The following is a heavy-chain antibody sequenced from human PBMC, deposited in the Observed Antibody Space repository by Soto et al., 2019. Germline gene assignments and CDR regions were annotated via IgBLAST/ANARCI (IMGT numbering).Heavy chain of an antibody. V-gene: IGHV4-59*01. J-gene: IGHJ6*02. D-gene: IGHD3-3*01. CDR2: MYYSGSP. Sequence: SETLSLTCPVSGGSISSYYWSWVRQPPGKGLEWIGYMYYSGSPNYTPPLKSRVTISVDTSKNQFSLKLSSVTAADTAVYYCARDLLTTFWSGPTRHYYYYGMDVWGQGTTVT. CDR3: ARDLLTTFWSGPTRHYYYYGMDV. CDR1: GGSISSYY.